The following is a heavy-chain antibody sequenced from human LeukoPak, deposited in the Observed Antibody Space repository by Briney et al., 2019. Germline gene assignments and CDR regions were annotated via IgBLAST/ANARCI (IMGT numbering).Heavy chain of an antibody. D-gene: IGHD3-22*01. Sequence: SETLSLTCTVSGGSISSGGYYWSWIRQHPGKGLEWIGYIYYSGSTYYNPSLKSRVTISVDTSKNQFSLKLSSVTAAATAVYXCAGAYYYDSSGYPHDAFDIWGQGTMVTVSS. CDR3: AGAYYYDSSGYPHDAFDI. J-gene: IGHJ3*02. CDR1: GGSISSGGYY. V-gene: IGHV4-31*03. CDR2: IYYSGST.